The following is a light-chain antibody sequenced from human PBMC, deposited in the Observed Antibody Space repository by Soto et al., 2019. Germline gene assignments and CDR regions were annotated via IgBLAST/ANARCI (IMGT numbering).Light chain of an antibody. V-gene: IGKV1-39*01. Sequence: DIQMTQSPSSLAASVGERVTITCRASQNIHSFLNWYQQKPGKAPQVLIYGGSALESGVPSRFSGSGSGTDFTLTISSLQPEDFASYFCQQNYSSPFTFGPGTIVEI. J-gene: IGKJ3*01. CDR1: QNIHSF. CDR3: QQNYSSPFT. CDR2: GGS.